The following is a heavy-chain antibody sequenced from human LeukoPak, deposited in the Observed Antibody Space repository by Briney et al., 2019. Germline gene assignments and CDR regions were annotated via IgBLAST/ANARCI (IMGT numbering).Heavy chain of an antibody. Sequence: GASVKVSCKASGYTFTSYDINWVRQAPGQGLEWMGWINPNSGGTNYAQKFQGRVTMTRDTSISTAYMELSRLRSDDTAVYYCARVFPDYDIFDYWGQGTLVTVSS. D-gene: IGHD3-9*01. V-gene: IGHV1-2*02. CDR1: GYTFTSYD. J-gene: IGHJ4*02. CDR3: ARVFPDYDIFDY. CDR2: INPNSGGT.